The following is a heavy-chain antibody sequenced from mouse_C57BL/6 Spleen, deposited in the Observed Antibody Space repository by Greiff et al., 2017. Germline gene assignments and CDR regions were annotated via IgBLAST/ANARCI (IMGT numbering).Heavy chain of an antibody. CDR3: ARGDYHYAMDY. J-gene: IGHJ4*01. Sequence: VVESGAELVKPGASVKMSCKASGYTFTTYPIEWMKQNHGKSLEWIGNFHPYNDDTKYNEKFKGKATLTVEKSSSTVYLELSRLTSDDSAVYYCARGDYHYAMDYWGQGTSVTVSS. V-gene: IGHV1-47*01. D-gene: IGHD2-4*01. CDR2: FHPYNDDT. CDR1: GYTFTTYP.